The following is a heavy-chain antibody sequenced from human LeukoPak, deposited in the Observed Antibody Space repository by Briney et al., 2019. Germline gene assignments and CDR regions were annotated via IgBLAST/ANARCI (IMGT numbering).Heavy chain of an antibody. V-gene: IGHV4-4*09. Sequence: SETMSLTCAVSVASISNYYWSWIRQAPGKGLEWIGYISTSGSTNYNPSLKSRVSISLDTSNNRFSLNLNFVTAADTAVYFCASPRTSYRYTFDYWGPGALVTVSS. D-gene: IGHD5-18*01. J-gene: IGHJ4*02. CDR3: ASPRTSYRYTFDY. CDR2: ISTSGST. CDR1: VASISNYY.